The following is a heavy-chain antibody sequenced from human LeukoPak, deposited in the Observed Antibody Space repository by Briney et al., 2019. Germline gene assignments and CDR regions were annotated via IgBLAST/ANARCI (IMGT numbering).Heavy chain of an antibody. CDR2: INHSGST. J-gene: IGHJ4*02. D-gene: IGHD3-10*01. Sequence: SETLSLTCAVYGGSFSGYYWSWIRQPPGKGLEWIGEINHSGSTNYNPSLKSRVTISVDTSKNQFSLKLSSVTAADTAVYYCARRRSLDYWGQGTLVTVSS. CDR1: GGSFSGYY. CDR3: ARRRSLDY. V-gene: IGHV4-34*01.